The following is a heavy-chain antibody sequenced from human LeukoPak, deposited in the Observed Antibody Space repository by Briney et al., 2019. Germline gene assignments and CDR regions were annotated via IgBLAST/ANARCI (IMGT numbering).Heavy chain of an antibody. V-gene: IGHV4-39*07. CDR3: ARGPPYIVVVTAIGFFDY. J-gene: IGHJ4*02. CDR2: INHSGST. D-gene: IGHD2-21*02. Sequence: SETLSLTCTVSGGSISSISYYWSWIRQSPGKGLEWIGEINHSGSTNYNPSLKSRVTISVDTSKNQFSLKLSSVTAADTAVYYCARGPPYIVVVTAIGFFDYWGQGTLVTVSS. CDR1: GGSISSISYY.